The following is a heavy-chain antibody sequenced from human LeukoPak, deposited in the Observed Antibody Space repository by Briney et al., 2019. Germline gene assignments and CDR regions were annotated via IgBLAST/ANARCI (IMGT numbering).Heavy chain of an antibody. V-gene: IGHV3-21*01. Sequence: GGSLRLSCAASGFTFSSYSMNWVRQAPGKGLEWVSSISSSSSYIYYADSVKGRFTISRDNAKNSLYLQMNSLRAEDTAVYYCARVGCSGGSCYASPWDYYMDVWGKGTTVTVSS. CDR2: ISSSSSYI. CDR3: ARVGCSGGSCYASPWDYYMDV. CDR1: GFTFSSYS. J-gene: IGHJ6*03. D-gene: IGHD2-15*01.